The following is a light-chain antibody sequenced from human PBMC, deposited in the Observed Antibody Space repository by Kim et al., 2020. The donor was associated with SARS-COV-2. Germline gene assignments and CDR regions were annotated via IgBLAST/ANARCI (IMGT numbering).Light chain of an antibody. CDR3: QQYSNWPSWT. V-gene: IGKV3-15*01. CDR2: GAS. CDR1: QSVSSH. Sequence: SPGEGATLSCRASQSVSSHLAWYQQRPGQAPRLLIYGASTRATGVPARFSGSGSGTEFTLTISSLHSEDFAVYYCQQYSNWPSWTFGQGTKVDIK. J-gene: IGKJ1*01.